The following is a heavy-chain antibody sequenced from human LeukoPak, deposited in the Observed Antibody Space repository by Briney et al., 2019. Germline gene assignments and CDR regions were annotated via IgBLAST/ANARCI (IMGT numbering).Heavy chain of an antibody. CDR1: GFTFSIFW. CDR3: ARENWGD. CDR2: IKSDGSST. D-gene: IGHD7-27*01. Sequence: GGSLRLSCSASGFTFSIFWMHFVRPAPGKGLVGVSRIKSDGSSTSYADSVKGRFTISRDNAKNTLSLQMNSLRVEDTAVYYCARENWGDWGQGTLVTVSS. J-gene: IGHJ4*02. V-gene: IGHV3-74*01.